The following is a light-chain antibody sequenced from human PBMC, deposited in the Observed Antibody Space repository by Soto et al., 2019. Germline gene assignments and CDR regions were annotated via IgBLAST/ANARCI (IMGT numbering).Light chain of an antibody. CDR2: DAS. CDR3: QQYGDSPFT. CDR1: QSVGSSQ. V-gene: IGKV3-20*01. J-gene: IGKJ3*01. Sequence: EIVMTQSPGTLSLSPGERATLSCRATQSVGSSQLAWYQQKPGQAPRLLIYDASSRATGIPDRFSGSGSGTDCTLTISRLETEDFALYYCQQYGDSPFTFGPGT.